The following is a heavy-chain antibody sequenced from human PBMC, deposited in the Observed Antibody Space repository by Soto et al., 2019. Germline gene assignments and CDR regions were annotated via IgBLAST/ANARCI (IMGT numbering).Heavy chain of an antibody. CDR2: ISGSGGST. V-gene: IGHV3-23*01. CDR1: GFTFSSYA. CDR3: AKETSGSSLDY. D-gene: IGHD3-10*01. Sequence: HPGGSLRLSCAASGFTFSSYAMSWVRQAPGKGLEWVSGISGSGGSTYYADSVKGRFTISRDNSKRTLYMQMNSLRAEDTAVYYCAKETSGSSLDYWGQGTLVTVSS. J-gene: IGHJ4*02.